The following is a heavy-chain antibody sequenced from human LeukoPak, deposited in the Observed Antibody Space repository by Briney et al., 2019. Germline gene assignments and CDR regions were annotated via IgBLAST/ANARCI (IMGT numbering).Heavy chain of an antibody. Sequence: ASVKDSCKASGYTFTSYAMNWVRQAPGQGLEWMGWINTNTGNPTYAQGFTGRFVFSLDTSVSTAYLQISSLKAEDTAVYYCARVTIFGVVIRFDPWGQGTLVTVSS. J-gene: IGHJ5*02. CDR2: INTNTGNP. CDR3: ARVTIFGVVIRFDP. D-gene: IGHD3-3*01. V-gene: IGHV7-4-1*02. CDR1: GYTFTSYA.